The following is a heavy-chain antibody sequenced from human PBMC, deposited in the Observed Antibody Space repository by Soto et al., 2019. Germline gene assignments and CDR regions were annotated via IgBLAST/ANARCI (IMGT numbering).Heavy chain of an antibody. CDR2: ISGSGGST. J-gene: IGHJ1*01. Sequence: GGSLRLSCAASGFTFSSYAMSWVRQAPGKGLEWVSAISGSGGSTYYADSVKGRFTISRDNSKNTLYLQMNSLRAEDTAVYYCAKDRLAFGRSGYYKESAEYFQHWGQGTLVTVSS. CDR3: AKDRLAFGRSGYYKESAEYFQH. V-gene: IGHV3-23*01. CDR1: GFTFSSYA. D-gene: IGHD3-3*01.